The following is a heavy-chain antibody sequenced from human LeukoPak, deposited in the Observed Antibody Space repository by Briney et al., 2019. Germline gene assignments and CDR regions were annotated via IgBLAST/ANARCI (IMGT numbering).Heavy chain of an antibody. Sequence: NSGGSLRLSCAASGFTFSDYYLSWIRQAPGQGLEWVSYISSRASTTYYADSVKGRYTISRDNANNSMYLQKNSQRTEYTAVYYCATGKRQLDYWVQGTLVSVSS. V-gene: IGHV3-11*01. D-gene: IGHD6-13*01. CDR1: GFTFSDYY. J-gene: IGHJ4*02. CDR2: ISSRASTT. CDR3: ATGKRQLDY.